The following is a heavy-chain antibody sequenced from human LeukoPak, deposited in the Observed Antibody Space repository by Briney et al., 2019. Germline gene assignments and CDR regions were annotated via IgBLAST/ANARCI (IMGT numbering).Heavy chain of an antibody. Sequence: GGSLRLSCAASGFTFSSYWMDWVRQAPGKGLEWVASIKGDGSETYYVDSVKGRFTISRDNAKNSLYLQMNSLRVEDTAVYYCAGGVDFEENWGQGTLVTVSS. CDR3: AGGVDFEEN. CDR1: GFTFSSYW. V-gene: IGHV3-7*01. D-gene: IGHD3-9*01. J-gene: IGHJ4*02. CDR2: IKGDGSET.